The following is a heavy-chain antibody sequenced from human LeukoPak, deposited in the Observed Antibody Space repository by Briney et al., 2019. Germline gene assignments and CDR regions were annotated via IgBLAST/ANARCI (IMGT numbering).Heavy chain of an antibody. J-gene: IGHJ4*02. CDR3: ARSVPPNNFDY. Sequence: PSETLSLTCAVYGGSFSGYYWSWIRQPPGKGLEWIGEINHSGSTNYNPSLKSRVTISVDTSKNQFSLKLSSVTAADTAVYYCARSVPPNNFDYWGQGPRSPSPQ. CDR2: INHSGST. V-gene: IGHV4-34*01. CDR1: GGSFSGYY.